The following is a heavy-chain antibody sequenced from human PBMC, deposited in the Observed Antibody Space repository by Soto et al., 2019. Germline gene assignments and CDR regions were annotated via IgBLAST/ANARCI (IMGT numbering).Heavy chain of an antibody. Sequence: EVQLVESGGGLVQPGGSLRLSCAASGFTLSSYWMHWVRQAPVKGLVWVSRINTDGSSRSNADSGKGRFTISRDDAKNTLYLQMSSLRGDDTAVYYCARSRYSGSYLDYWGQGTLVTVSS. J-gene: IGHJ4*01. CDR1: GFTLSSYW. CDR2: INTDGSSR. CDR3: ARSRYSGSYLDY. V-gene: IGHV3-74*01. D-gene: IGHD1-26*01.